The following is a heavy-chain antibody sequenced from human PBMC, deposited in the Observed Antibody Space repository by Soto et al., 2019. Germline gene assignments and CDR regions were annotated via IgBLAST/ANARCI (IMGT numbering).Heavy chain of an antibody. V-gene: IGHV1-8*01. CDR2: MNPNSGNT. D-gene: IGHD6-13*01. J-gene: IGHJ5*02. CDR1: GYTFTSFD. CDR3: ARGFMAPQLDWFDP. Sequence: VSVRVSCRVSGYTFTSFDINWVRQATGQGLEWMGWMNPNSGNTGYAQKFQVRVTMTRNTFISTAYMELSSLRSEDTAVYYCARGFMAPQLDWFDPWGQGTLVTVSS.